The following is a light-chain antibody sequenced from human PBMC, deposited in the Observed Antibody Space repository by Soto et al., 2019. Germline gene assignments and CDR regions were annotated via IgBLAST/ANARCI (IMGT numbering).Light chain of an antibody. CDR1: QSVSNNY. CDR2: GAS. V-gene: IGKV3-20*01. J-gene: IGKJ1*01. CDR3: QQYGSSPRT. Sequence: ENLLTQSRCTLSLSPGERATLSCSASQSVSNNYLAWYQQKPGQAPRLLIYGASSGATGIPDRFSGSGSGTDFTLTISRLEPEDFAVYFCQQYGSSPRTFGQGTMVDI.